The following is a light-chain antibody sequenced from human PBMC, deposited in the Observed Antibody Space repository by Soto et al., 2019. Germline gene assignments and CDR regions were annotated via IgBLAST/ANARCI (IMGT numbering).Light chain of an antibody. J-gene: IGKJ2*02. Sequence: DIQMTQSPSTLSASVGDRVTITCRASQSISSSLAWYQQKPGKAPKLLIYDASSLESGVPSRFSGSGSGTEFTLTISSLQPDDFVTYYCQQYYSDSGTFGQGTKVDIK. V-gene: IGKV1-5*01. CDR2: DAS. CDR3: QQYYSDSGT. CDR1: QSISSS.